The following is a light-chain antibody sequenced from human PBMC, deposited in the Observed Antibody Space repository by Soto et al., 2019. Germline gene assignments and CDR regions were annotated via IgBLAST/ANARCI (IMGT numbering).Light chain of an antibody. CDR3: QSYDSSFVV. Sequence: NFMLTQPHSVSESPGKTVTISCTRRSGSIANNYMQWYQQRPGSAPTTVIFENNQRPSGVPDRFSGSTDGSSNSASLTISGLQTEDEADYYCQSYDSSFVVFGGGTKLTVL. CDR2: ENN. J-gene: IGLJ2*01. V-gene: IGLV6-57*04. CDR1: SGSIANNY.